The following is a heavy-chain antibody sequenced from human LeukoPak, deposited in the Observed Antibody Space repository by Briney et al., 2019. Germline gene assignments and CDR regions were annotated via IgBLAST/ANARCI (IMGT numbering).Heavy chain of an antibody. CDR1: GCTFTSYA. CDR2: INTNTGNP. Sequence: GASVKVSCKASGCTFTSYAMNWVRQAPGQGLEWMGWINTNTGNPTYAQGFTGRFVFSLDTSVSTAYLQISSLKAEDTAVYYCARDGAGRATAPSIGPIDYWGQGTLVTASS. J-gene: IGHJ4*02. V-gene: IGHV7-4-1*02. CDR3: ARDGAGRATAPSIGPIDY. D-gene: IGHD2-21*02.